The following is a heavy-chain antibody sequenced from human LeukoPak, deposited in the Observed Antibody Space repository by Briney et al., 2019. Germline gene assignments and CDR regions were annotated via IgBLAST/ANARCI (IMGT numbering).Heavy chain of an antibody. Sequence: PGGSLRLSCAASGFGFSNFWMHWVRQAPGKGLVWVSRIKTDGTTTVYADSVKGRFTISRDNAKNTLYLQMKNLRAEDTAVYFCAREADPRLYASSPPDYWGQGTPVTVSS. CDR2: IKTDGTTT. D-gene: IGHD2/OR15-2a*01. J-gene: IGHJ4*01. CDR3: AREADPRLYASSPPDY. V-gene: IGHV3-74*01. CDR1: GFGFSNFW.